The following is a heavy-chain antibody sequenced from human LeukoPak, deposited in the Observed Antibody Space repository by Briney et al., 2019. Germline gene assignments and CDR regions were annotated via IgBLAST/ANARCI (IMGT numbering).Heavy chain of an antibody. Sequence: QPGRSLRLSCAASGFTFNSYGIHWVHQAPGKGLEWVAVIWYDGSNKYYVDSVKGRFTVSRDNSKNTAYLQMNSLRAEDTAVYYCARDYMGSTRLAGDLWGQGTQVIVST. CDR1: GFTFNSYG. D-gene: IGHD1-26*01. V-gene: IGHV3-33*01. CDR3: ARDYMGSTRLAGDL. J-gene: IGHJ5*02. CDR2: IWYDGSNK.